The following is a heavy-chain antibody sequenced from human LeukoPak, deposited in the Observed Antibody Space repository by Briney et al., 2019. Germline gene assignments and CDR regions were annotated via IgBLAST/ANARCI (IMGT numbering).Heavy chain of an antibody. Sequence: PGGSLRLSCAASGFTFSSYAMSWVRQAPGKGLEWVSRINGDGSSSTYANSVKGRFTISRDNAKNTLYLQMNSLRTEDTAVYYCTRNPSMDVWGQGTTVTVSS. CDR2: INGDGSSS. CDR1: GFTFSSYA. J-gene: IGHJ6*02. V-gene: IGHV3-74*01. CDR3: TRNPSMDV.